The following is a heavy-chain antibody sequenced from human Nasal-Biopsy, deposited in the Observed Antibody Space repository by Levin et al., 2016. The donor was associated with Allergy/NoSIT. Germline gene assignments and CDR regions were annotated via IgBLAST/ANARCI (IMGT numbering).Heavy chain of an antibody. CDR3: ATSRVISPIAVSGHDD. CDR2: ISSSSRYT. V-gene: IGHV3-11*03. J-gene: IGHJ4*02. D-gene: IGHD6-19*01. CDR1: GFTFSDYF. Sequence: GESLKISCAASGFTFSDYFMSWIRQAPGKGLELISYISSSSRYTNYADSVTGRFTISRDNAKNSLYLQMNSLRVDDTAVYYCATSRVISPIAVSGHDDWGQGTLVTVSS.